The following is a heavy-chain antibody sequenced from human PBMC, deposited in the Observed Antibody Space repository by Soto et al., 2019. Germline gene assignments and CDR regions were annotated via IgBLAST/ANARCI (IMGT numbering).Heavy chain of an antibody. CDR2: ISSNGGST. Sequence: GGSLRLSCSASGFTFSSYAMHWVRQAPGKGLEYVSAISSNGGSTYYADSVKGRFTISRDNSKNTLYLQMSSLRAEDTAVYYCVTVYYYGSGSYEFDYWGQGTLVTVSS. CDR1: GFTFSSYA. V-gene: IGHV3-64D*08. J-gene: IGHJ4*02. CDR3: VTVYYYGSGSYEFDY. D-gene: IGHD3-10*01.